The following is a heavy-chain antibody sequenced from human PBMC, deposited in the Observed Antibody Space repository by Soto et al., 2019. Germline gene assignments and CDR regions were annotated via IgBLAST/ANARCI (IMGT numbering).Heavy chain of an antibody. J-gene: IGHJ6*02. D-gene: IGHD3-16*01. V-gene: IGHV1-18*01. CDR1: GYTFSSYG. Sequence: ASVKVSCKASGYTFSSYGINCVRQAPGQGLEWLGWISAYDGYTNYAQILQGRVSMTTDTSTKTAYMELRSLRSDDTGVYYCARHRYYEGSVPGYGMDVWGQGTTVTVSS. CDR3: ARHRYYEGSVPGYGMDV. CDR2: ISAYDGYT.